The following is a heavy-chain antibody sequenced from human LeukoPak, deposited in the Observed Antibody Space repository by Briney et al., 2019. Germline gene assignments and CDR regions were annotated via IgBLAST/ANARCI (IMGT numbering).Heavy chain of an antibody. CDR3: AKRGITIFPPDY. D-gene: IGHD3-9*01. CDR2: VSGNSGST. Sequence: GGSLRLSCAASGFTFGIYAMSWVRQAPGKGLEWVSGVSGNSGSTYYADSVKGRFTISRDNSKNTLYLQMNSLRAEDTAVYYCAKRGITIFPPDYWGQGALVTVSS. V-gene: IGHV3-23*01. J-gene: IGHJ4*02. CDR1: GFTFGIYA.